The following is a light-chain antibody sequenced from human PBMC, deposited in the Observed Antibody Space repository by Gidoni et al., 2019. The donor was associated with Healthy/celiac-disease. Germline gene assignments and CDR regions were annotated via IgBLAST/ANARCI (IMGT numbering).Light chain of an antibody. CDR3: KQYGSSPYS. Sequence: EIVLTQSPGTLSLSPGDRATLSCRASQSVSSSYLGWYQQKPGQAPRLLIYGASSRATGIPDRFSGSGSGTDFTLTISRLEPEDFAVYYCKQYGSSPYSFGQGTKLEIK. CDR1: QSVSSSY. J-gene: IGKJ2*01. V-gene: IGKV3-20*01. CDR2: GAS.